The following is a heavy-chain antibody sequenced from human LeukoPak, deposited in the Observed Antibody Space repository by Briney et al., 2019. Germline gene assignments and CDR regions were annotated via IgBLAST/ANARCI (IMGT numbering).Heavy chain of an antibody. CDR3: ARFGTSTEVFDY. Sequence: SQTLSLTCAVSGGSISSGGYSWSWIRQPPGKGLEWIGYIYHSGSTYYNPSLKSRVTISVDTSKNQLSLKLSSVTAADTAVYYCARFGTSTEVFDYWGQGTLVTVSS. CDR2: IYHSGST. V-gene: IGHV4-30-2*05. D-gene: IGHD4-23*01. CDR1: GGSISSGGYS. J-gene: IGHJ4*02.